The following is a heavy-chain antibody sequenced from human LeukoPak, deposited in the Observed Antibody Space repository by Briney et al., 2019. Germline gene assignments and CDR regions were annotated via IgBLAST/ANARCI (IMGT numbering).Heavy chain of an antibody. CDR2: ISAYNGNT. Sequence: ASVKVSCKAFGYTFTSYDISWVRQAPGQGLEWMGWISAYNGNTNYAQKLQGRVTMTTDTSTSTAYMELRSLRSDDTAVYYCARDMVRGVHDYWGQGTLVTVSS. J-gene: IGHJ4*02. CDR1: GYTFTSYD. CDR3: ARDMVRGVHDY. D-gene: IGHD3-10*01. V-gene: IGHV1-18*01.